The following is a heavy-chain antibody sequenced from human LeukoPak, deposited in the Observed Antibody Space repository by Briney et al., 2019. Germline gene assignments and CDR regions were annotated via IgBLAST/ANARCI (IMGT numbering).Heavy chain of an antibody. J-gene: IGHJ4*02. V-gene: IGHV3-48*03. CDR1: GFTFSSYE. Sequence: GGSLRLSCAASGFTFSSYEMNWVRQAPGKGLEWVSYISTSGTTIYYADSVKGRFTISRDNARNSLYLQMNSLRAEDTAVYYCARESGVTKIDYWVQGTLVSVSS. CDR3: ARESGVTKIDY. CDR2: ISTSGTTI. D-gene: IGHD4-17*01.